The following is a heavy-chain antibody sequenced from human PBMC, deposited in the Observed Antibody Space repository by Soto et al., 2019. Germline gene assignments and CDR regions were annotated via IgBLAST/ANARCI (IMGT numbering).Heavy chain of an antibody. Sequence: QPGGSLRLSCAASGFIFTDYAVTWVRQAPGKGLEWVSTISGSGGSTYYADAAKGRFTISSDASKNTAFLQMNSLRAEDTAVYYCAKEIASAYFPLDDWGQGTLVTVSS. D-gene: IGHD6-25*01. CDR1: GFIFTDYA. V-gene: IGHV3-23*01. J-gene: IGHJ4*02. CDR3: AKEIASAYFPLDD. CDR2: ISGSGGST.